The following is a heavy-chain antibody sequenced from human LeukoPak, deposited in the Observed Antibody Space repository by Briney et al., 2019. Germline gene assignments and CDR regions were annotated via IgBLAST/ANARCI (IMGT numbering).Heavy chain of an antibody. J-gene: IGHJ4*02. V-gene: IGHV1-2*02. CDR3: ARFEDSGLDY. CDR2: IKPKTGGT. D-gene: IGHD2-15*01. Sequence: GASVKVSCKASGYTFTGYYIHWVRQAPGQGLEWMGWIKPKTGGTKYAQKFQGRVTMTRDTSISTAYMELSRLGSADTAVYYCARFEDSGLDYWGQGSLVPVSS. CDR1: GYTFTGYY.